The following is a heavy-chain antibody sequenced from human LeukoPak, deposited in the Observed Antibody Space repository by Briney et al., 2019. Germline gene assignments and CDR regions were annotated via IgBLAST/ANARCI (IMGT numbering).Heavy chain of an antibody. Sequence: GGSLRLSCAAPGITFSNYNMNWVRQAPGKGLEWISSITSSSSYTFYADSVKGRFTISRDNAKNSLYLQMNSLRAEDTAVYYCARGRYAPGAFDIWGQGTMVTVSS. V-gene: IGHV3-21*01. CDR1: GITFSNYN. D-gene: IGHD1-1*01. CDR2: ITSSSSYT. J-gene: IGHJ3*02. CDR3: ARGRYAPGAFDI.